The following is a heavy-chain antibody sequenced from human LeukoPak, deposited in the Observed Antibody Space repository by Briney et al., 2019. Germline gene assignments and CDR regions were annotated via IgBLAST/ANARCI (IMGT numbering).Heavy chain of an antibody. Sequence: GGSLRLSCVASGFTFRNYDMHWVRQTPDRGLEWVAFIRSDGSDEEYADSVKGRFTISRDNSKNTLYLQMNNLGGEDRALYYCAKTKYDDSWSYSMDVWGKGTTVIVSS. CDR3: AKTKYDDSWSYSMDV. CDR2: IRSDGSDE. CDR1: GFTFRNYD. J-gene: IGHJ6*03. D-gene: IGHD6-13*01. V-gene: IGHV3-30*02.